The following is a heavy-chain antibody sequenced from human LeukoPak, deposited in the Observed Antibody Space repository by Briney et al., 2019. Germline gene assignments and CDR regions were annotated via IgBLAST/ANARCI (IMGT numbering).Heavy chain of an antibody. CDR3: AREGTARRAGTGYYYYYMDV. CDR1: GFTVSSNY. V-gene: IGHV3-53*01. Sequence: GGSLRLSCAASGFTVSSNYMSWVRQAPGKGLEWVSVIYSGGSTYYADSVKGRFTISRDNSKNTLYLQMNSLRAEDTAVYYCAREGTARRAGTGYYYYYMDVWGKGTTVTVSS. CDR2: IYSGGST. D-gene: IGHD6-19*01. J-gene: IGHJ6*03.